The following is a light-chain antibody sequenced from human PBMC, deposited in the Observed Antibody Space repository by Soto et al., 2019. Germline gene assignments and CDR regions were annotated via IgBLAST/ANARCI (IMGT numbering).Light chain of an antibody. V-gene: IGKV1-27*01. CDR2: AAS. J-gene: IGKJ3*01. CDR1: QGIGNY. CDR3: QQYDSVPFT. Sequence: DIQMTQSPSSLSESVGDRITIACRASQGIGNYVAWYQQRPGKVPKLLISAASTLQSGVPSRFSGRGSGTDFTLTISNLQPEDVATYYCQQYDSVPFTFGHGTKVAFK.